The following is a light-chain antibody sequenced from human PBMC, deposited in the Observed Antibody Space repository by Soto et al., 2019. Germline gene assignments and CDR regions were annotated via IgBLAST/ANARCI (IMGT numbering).Light chain of an antibody. CDR2: INYDGTH. CDR1: SGYSTYA. CDR3: QSLGTGIQV. V-gene: IGLV4-69*01. J-gene: IGLJ3*02. Sequence: QSVLTQSPSASASLGASVKLTCTLSSGYSTYAIAWHQQQSEKGPRFLMKINYDGTHSKGDGLFDRFSGSSSGAERHLTISSLQSEDEADYYCQSLGTGIQVFGGGTKFTVL.